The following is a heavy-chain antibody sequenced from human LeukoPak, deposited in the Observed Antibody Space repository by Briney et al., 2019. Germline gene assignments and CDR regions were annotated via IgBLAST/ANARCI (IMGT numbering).Heavy chain of an antibody. J-gene: IGHJ3*02. CDR1: GYTFTSYD. D-gene: IGHD3-3*01. CDR3: ARNRWSYYDFWSGYLSGAFDI. Sequence: ASVKVSCKASGYTFTSYDINWVRQATGQGLEWMGWMNPNSGNAGYAQKFQGRVTMTRNTSISTAYMELSSLRSEDTAVYYCARNRWSYYDFWSGYLSGAFDIWGQGTMVTVSS. CDR2: MNPNSGNA. V-gene: IGHV1-8*01.